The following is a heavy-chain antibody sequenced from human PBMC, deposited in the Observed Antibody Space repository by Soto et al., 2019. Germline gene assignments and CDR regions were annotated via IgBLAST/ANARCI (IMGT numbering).Heavy chain of an antibody. Sequence: PSETLSLTCTVSGGSISSYYWSWIRQPPGKGLEWIGYIYYSGSTNYNPSLKSRVTISVDTSKNQFSLKLSSVTAADTAVYYCARGGWYFFGKVAWFDPWGQGTLVTVSS. CDR2: IYYSGST. D-gene: IGHD6-19*01. CDR1: GGSISSYY. V-gene: IGHV4-59*01. CDR3: ARGGWYFFGKVAWFDP. J-gene: IGHJ5*02.